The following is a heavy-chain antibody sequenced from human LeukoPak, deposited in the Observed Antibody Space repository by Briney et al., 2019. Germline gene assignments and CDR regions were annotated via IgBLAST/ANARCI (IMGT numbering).Heavy chain of an antibody. V-gene: IGHV4-39*07. J-gene: IGHJ5*02. CDR2: IYYSGST. CDR1: GGSISSSSYY. Sequence: SETLSLTCTVSGGSISSSSYYWGWIRQPPGKGLEWIGSIYYSGSTYYNPSLKSRVTISVDTSKNQFSLKLSSVTAADTAVYYCAKAWPPGEQQLVRTNWFDPWGQGTLVTVSS. CDR3: AKAWPPGEQQLVRTNWFDP. D-gene: IGHD6-13*01.